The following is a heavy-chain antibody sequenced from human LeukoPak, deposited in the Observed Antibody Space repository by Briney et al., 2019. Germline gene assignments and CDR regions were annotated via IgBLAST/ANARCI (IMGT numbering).Heavy chain of an antibody. V-gene: IGHV4-59*01. D-gene: IGHD3-22*01. CDR1: GGSISSYY. CDR3: ARLPSGSGYSFDY. J-gene: IGHJ4*02. CDR2: IYYSGST. Sequence: SETLSLTCTVSGGSISSYYWSWIRQPPGKGLVWIGYIYYSGSTNYNPSLKSRVTISVDTSKNQFSLKLSSVTAADTAVYYCARLPSGSGYSFDYWGQGTLVTVSS.